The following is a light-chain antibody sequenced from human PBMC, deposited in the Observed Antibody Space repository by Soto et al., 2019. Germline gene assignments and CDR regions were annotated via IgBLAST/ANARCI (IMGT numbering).Light chain of an antibody. CDR1: SSNIGSNY. Sequence: QSVLSQPPSASGTPGQSVTISCSGSSSNIGSNYVYWYQQLPGTAPKLLIYSNNQRPSGVPDRCSGSKFGSSASLAISGLRSEDEAAYYCAAWDDSLSGHVVFGGGTKLTVL. CDR3: AAWDDSLSGHVV. J-gene: IGLJ2*01. CDR2: SNN. V-gene: IGLV1-47*02.